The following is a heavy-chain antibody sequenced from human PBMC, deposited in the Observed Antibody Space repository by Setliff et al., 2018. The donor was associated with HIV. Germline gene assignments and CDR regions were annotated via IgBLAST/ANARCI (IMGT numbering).Heavy chain of an antibody. V-gene: IGHV3-23*01. J-gene: IGHJ4*02. CDR2: ISGRGDST. Sequence: GGSLRLSCAASGFTFSSYAMSWVRQAPGKGLEWVSTISGRGDSTYYADSVKGRFTMTRDTSTSTVYMELSSLGCEDTAVYYCAIGSVTTKDYWGQGTLVTVSS. D-gene: IGHD4-17*01. CDR3: AIGSVTTKDY. CDR1: GFTFSSYA.